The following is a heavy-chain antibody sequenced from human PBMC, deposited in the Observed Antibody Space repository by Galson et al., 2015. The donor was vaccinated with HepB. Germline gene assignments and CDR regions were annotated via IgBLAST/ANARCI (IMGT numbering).Heavy chain of an antibody. CDR2: IKQDGSEK. D-gene: IGHD3-22*01. Sequence: SLRLSCAASGFTFSSYWMSWVRQAPGKGLEWVANIKQDGSEKYYVDSVKGRFTISRDNAKNSLYLQMNSLRAEDTAVYYCARGLSYYYDSSGYYYPPDYWGQGTLVTVSS. V-gene: IGHV3-7*03. CDR3: ARGLSYYYDSSGYYYPPDY. CDR1: GFTFSSYW. J-gene: IGHJ4*02.